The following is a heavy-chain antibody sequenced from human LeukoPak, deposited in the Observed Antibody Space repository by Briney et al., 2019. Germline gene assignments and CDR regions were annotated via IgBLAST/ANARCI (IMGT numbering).Heavy chain of an antibody. D-gene: IGHD2-2*01. CDR2: INPNSGGT. V-gene: IGHV1-2*02. J-gene: IGHJ5*02. CDR1: GYTFTGYY. Sequence: ASVKVSCKASGYTFTGYYMHWVRQAPGQGLEWMGWINPNSGGTNYAQKFHGRVTMTRDTSISTAYMELSRLRSDDTAVYYCARSRGEDIVVVPAGNWFDPWGQGTLVTVSS. CDR3: ARSRGEDIVVVPAGNWFDP.